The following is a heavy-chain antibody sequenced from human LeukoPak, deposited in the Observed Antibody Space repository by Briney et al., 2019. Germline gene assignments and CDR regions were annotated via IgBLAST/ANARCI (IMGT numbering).Heavy chain of an antibody. CDR1: GGSISSYY. CDR2: IYYSGST. D-gene: IGHD6-19*01. Sequence: SETLSLTCTVSGGSISSYYWSWIRQPPGKGLEWIGYIYYSGSTNYNPSLKSRVTISVDTSKNQFSLKLSSVTAADTAVYYCARDSSGWYGGLFDYWGQGTLVTVSS. J-gene: IGHJ4*02. V-gene: IGHV4-59*12. CDR3: ARDSSGWYGGLFDY.